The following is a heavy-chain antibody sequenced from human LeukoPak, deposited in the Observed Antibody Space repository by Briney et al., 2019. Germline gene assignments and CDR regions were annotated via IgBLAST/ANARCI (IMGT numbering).Heavy chain of an antibody. D-gene: IGHD5-12*01. Sequence: SETLSLTCTVSGGSISSYYWSWIRQPAGKGLEWIGRIYTSGSTNYNPSLKSRVTISVDTSKNQFSLKLSPVTAADTAVYYCGRSAATIKYDAFDIWGQGTMVTVSS. CDR3: GRSAATIKYDAFDI. J-gene: IGHJ3*02. V-gene: IGHV4-4*07. CDR2: IYTSGST. CDR1: GGSISSYY.